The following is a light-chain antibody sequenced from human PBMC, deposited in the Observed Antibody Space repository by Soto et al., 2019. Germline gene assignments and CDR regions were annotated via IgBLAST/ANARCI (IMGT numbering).Light chain of an antibody. CDR2: LDSDGSH. CDR1: SGHSSYA. J-gene: IGLJ2*01. V-gene: IGLV4-69*01. CDR3: QAWGTGILVV. Sequence: QPVLTQSPSASASLGASVKLTCTLSSGHSSYAIAWHQQQPEKGPRYLMKLDSDGSHTKGDAIPDRLSGSSSGAERYLTISRLQSEDAPDYVRQAWGTGILVVCGGGIKLTVL.